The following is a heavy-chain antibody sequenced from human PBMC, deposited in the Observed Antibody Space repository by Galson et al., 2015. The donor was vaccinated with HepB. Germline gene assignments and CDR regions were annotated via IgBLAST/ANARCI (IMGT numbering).Heavy chain of an antibody. Sequence: SVKVSCKASGGTFSSYAISWVRQAPGQGLEWMGGIIPIFGIANYAQKFQGRVTITADESTSTAYMELSSLRSEDTAVYYCARHEGGNYGDYLIDYWGQGTLVTVSS. V-gene: IGHV1-69*13. D-gene: IGHD4-17*01. CDR2: IIPIFGIA. J-gene: IGHJ4*02. CDR3: ARHEGGNYGDYLIDY. CDR1: GGTFSSYA.